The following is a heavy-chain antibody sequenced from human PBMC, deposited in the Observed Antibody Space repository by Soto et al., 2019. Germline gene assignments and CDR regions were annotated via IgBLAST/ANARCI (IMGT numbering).Heavy chain of an antibody. V-gene: IGHV2-70*13. CDR2: LERDDDDK. J-gene: IGHJ6*02. CDR3: ARYIRGTRRLDGMDV. Sequence: SGPTREPTETLTLTCTFSGFSLTNPGICVSWIRQSLGKPLAWPALLERDDDDKYYSTSLKTRLTISKDTRKNQVVLTMANMEPADTATYYCARYIRGTRRLDGMDVWGQGT. D-gene: IGHD1-20*01. CDR1: GFSLTNPGIC.